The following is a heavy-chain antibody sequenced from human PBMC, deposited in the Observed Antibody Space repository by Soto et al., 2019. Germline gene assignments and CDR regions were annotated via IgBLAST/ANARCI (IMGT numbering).Heavy chain of an antibody. CDR1: GFTFSNAW. J-gene: IGHJ4*02. CDR3: TTAGFRGPPADFDY. Sequence: EVQLVESGGGLVKPGGSLRLSCAASGFTFSNAWMSWVRQAPGKGLEWVGRIKSKTDGGTTDYAAPVKGRFTISRDDSKNTLYLQMNSLKTEDTAVYYCTTAGFRGPPADFDYWGQGTLVTVPS. D-gene: IGHD3-10*01. V-gene: IGHV3-15*01. CDR2: IKSKTDGGTT.